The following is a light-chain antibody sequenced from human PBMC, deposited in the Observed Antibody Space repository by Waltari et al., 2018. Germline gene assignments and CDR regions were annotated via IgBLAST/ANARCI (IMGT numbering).Light chain of an antibody. CDR3: QSSDNNTVF. CDR1: GGSIASDH. Sequence: FLLTQPHSVSESPGKTITISCTRSGGSIASDHVQWYQQRPGSAPTTVIFENFQRPSGVPHRFSGSIDSSSNSASLIISGLKTGDEADYYCQSSDNNTVFFGGGTRLTVL. J-gene: IGLJ2*01. V-gene: IGLV6-57*04. CDR2: ENF.